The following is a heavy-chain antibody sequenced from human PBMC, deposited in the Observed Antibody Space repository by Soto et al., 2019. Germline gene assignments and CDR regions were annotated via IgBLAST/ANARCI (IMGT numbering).Heavy chain of an antibody. Sequence: SATLSLTCSVSGYSISSGCFWGWIRQPPGKGLEWIANMYHGGNTHYNPSLKSRGTMSGDTSKNQFSLKLNSVIAADTAVYYCARESYSGYHSYDYWGQGILVTVSS. CDR3: ARESYSGYHSYDY. J-gene: IGHJ4*02. D-gene: IGHD5-12*01. CDR2: MYHGGNT. CDR1: GYSISSGCF. V-gene: IGHV4-38-2*02.